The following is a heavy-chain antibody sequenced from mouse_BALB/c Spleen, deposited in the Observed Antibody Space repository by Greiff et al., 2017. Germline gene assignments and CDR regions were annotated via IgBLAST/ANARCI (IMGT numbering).Heavy chain of an antibody. J-gene: IGHJ2*01. V-gene: IGHV1-54*01. CDR2: INPGSGGT. Sequence: VQLQQSGAELVRPGTSVKVSCKASGYAFTNYLIEWVKQRPGQGLEWIGVINPGSGGTNYNEKFKGKATLTADKSSSTAYMQLSSLTSDDSAVYFCAKSMYFDYWGQGTTLTVSS. D-gene: IGHD2-3*01. CDR1: GYAFTNYL. CDR3: AKSMYFDY.